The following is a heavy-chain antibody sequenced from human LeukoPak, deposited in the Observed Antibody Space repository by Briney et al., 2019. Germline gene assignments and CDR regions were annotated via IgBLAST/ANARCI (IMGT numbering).Heavy chain of an antibody. Sequence: GGSLRLSCAASGFTPTNYEMNWVRQAPGKGLEWISHISNIGDIIHYADSVEGRFTISRDNAKNSLYLQMNSLRAEDTAVYYCAKDPRLGSSWSAYDNYYYYMDVWGKGTTVTISS. CDR3: AKDPRLGSSWSAYDNYYYYMDV. CDR1: GFTPTNYE. D-gene: IGHD6-13*01. J-gene: IGHJ6*03. V-gene: IGHV3-48*03. CDR2: ISNIGDII.